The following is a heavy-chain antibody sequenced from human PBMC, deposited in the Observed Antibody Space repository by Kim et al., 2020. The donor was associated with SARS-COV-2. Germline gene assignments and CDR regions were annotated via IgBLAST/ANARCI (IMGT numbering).Heavy chain of an antibody. CDR1: GFSVSSKY. J-gene: IGHJ4*02. Sequence: GGSLRLSCAASGFSVSSKYMTWVRQAPGKGLEWVSVIYVDGSTYYEASVMGRFTISRDNSKNTLYLQMNSLRAEDTAVYYFMRDVLDGYWNWGQGTLVTVSS. CDR3: MRDVLDGYWN. V-gene: IGHV3-53*01. D-gene: IGHD1-1*01. CDR2: IYVDGST.